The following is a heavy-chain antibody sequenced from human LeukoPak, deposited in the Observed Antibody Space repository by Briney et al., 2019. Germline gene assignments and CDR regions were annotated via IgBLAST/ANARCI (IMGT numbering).Heavy chain of an antibody. CDR1: GFTFSSDG. J-gene: IGHJ4*02. CDR3: AKMMFPCSGGSCYESLDY. Sequence: GGSLRLSCAASGFTFSSDGMSWVRQAPGKGLEWVSAISGSGGSTYYADSVKGRFTISRDNSKNTLYLQTNSLSAEDTAVYYCAKMMFPCSGGSCYESLDYWGQGTLVTVSS. V-gene: IGHV3-23*01. D-gene: IGHD2-15*01. CDR2: ISGSGGST.